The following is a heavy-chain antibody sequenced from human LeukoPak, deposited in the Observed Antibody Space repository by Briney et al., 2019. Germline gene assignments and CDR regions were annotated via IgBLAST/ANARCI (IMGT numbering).Heavy chain of an antibody. CDR2: ICYSGTT. CDR3: ARAYSSGPSFDF. CDR1: GGSISSGDYY. J-gene: IGHJ4*02. Sequence: SQTLSLTCTVSGGSISSGDYYWTWIRQPPGKGLEWIGYICYSGTTYYNLSLKSRLTISVDTSKNQFSLKLSSVTAADTAVYYCARAYSSGPSFDFWGQGTLVTVSS. V-gene: IGHV4-30-4*01. D-gene: IGHD6-19*01.